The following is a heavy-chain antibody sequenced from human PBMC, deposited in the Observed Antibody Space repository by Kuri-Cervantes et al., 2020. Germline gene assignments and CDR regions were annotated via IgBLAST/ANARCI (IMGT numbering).Heavy chain of an antibody. D-gene: IGHD3-3*01. J-gene: IGHJ6*03. CDR2: INAGNGNT. CDR1: GGTFSSYA. Sequence: ASVKVSCKASGGTFSSYAISWVRQAPGQGLEWMGWINAGNGNTKYSQKFQGRVTITRDTSASTAYMELSSLRSEDTAVYYCARDRGYDFWSGYRVYYYYYMDVWGKGTTVTVSS. V-gene: IGHV1-3*01. CDR3: ARDRGYDFWSGYRVYYYYYMDV.